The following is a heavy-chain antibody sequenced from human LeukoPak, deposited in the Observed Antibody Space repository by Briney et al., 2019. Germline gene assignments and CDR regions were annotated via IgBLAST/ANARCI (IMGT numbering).Heavy chain of an antibody. J-gene: IGHJ3*02. CDR2: ISYDGSNK. CDR1: GFTFSSYG. CDR3: ARRPDYVAFDI. Sequence: GGSLRLSCAASGFTFSSYGMHWVRQAPGKGPEWVAVISYDGSNKYYADSVKGRFTISRDNSKNTLYLQMNSLRAEDTAVYYCARRPDYVAFDIWGQGTMVTVSS. D-gene: IGHD3-16*01. V-gene: IGHV3-30*03.